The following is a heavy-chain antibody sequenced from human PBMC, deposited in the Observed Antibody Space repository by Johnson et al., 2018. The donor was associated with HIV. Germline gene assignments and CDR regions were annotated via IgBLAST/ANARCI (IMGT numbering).Heavy chain of an antibody. Sequence: VQLVESEGGVVQPGGSLRLSCAASGFTFSSYWMHWVRQAPGTGLEWVAVIAYDGANKYYDDSAKGPFTISRDNSKNTLYLQMNSLRAEDTAVYYCARDLAVRSGWYAFDIWGQGKWSPSLQ. CDR2: IAYDGANK. J-gene: IGHJ3*02. CDR1: GFTFSSYW. CDR3: ARDLAVRSGWYAFDI. V-gene: IGHV3-30-3*01. D-gene: IGHD6-13*01.